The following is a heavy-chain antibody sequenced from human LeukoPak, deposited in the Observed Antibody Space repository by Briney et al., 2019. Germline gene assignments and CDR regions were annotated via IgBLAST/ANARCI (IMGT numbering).Heavy chain of an antibody. CDR3: ARGPPSLDRHDAFDI. CDR1: GFTFSHYW. Sequence: PGGSLRLSCAPSGFTFSHYWMTWVRQAPGKGLEWVANINPDGSQSYYVDSMKGRFTASRDNAKNSLYLQMNSLRAEDTAVYYCARGPPSLDRHDAFDIWGQGTMVTVSS. CDR2: INPDGSQS. J-gene: IGHJ3*02. V-gene: IGHV3-7*03.